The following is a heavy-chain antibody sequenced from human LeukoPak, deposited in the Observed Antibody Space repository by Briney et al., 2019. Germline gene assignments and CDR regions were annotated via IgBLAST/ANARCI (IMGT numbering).Heavy chain of an antibody. CDR2: IWYDGSNK. Sequence: GGSLRLSCAASGFTFSSYGMHWVRRAPGKGLEWGAVIWYDGSNKYYADSVKGRFTISRDNSKNTLYLQMNSLRAEDTAVYYCARDPEWELLYFDYWGQGTLVTVSS. V-gene: IGHV3-33*01. CDR3: ARDPEWELLYFDY. CDR1: GFTFSSYG. J-gene: IGHJ4*02. D-gene: IGHD1-26*01.